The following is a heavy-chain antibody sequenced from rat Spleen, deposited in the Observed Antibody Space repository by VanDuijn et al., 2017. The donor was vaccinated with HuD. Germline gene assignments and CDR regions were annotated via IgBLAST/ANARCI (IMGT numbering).Heavy chain of an antibody. CDR3: TALLPPFTY. Sequence: QVQLKESGPGLVQPSETLSLTCTVSGFSLTSYNVHWVRQPPGKGLEWVGAIWRGGSTDYNSTLKSRLNISRDTSKSQVFLKMNSLQTEDTAIYFCTALLPPFTYWGQGTLVTVSS. CDR2: IWRGGST. V-gene: IGHV2-15*01. CDR1: GFSLTSYN. J-gene: IGHJ3*01. D-gene: IGHD1-1*01.